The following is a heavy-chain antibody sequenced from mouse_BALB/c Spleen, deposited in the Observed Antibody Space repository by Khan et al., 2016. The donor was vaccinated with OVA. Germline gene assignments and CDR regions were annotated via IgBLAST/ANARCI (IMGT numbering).Heavy chain of an antibody. Sequence: QVRLQQSGAELVRPGVSVKISCKGSGYTFTDFVMHWVKQSHAKSLEWIGVIGTYYGDANYNQNFKGKATMTVDKSSSTAYMELARLTSEDSAIFCCGRGIGHYRLAYWGQGTLVTVSA. CDR2: IGTYYGDA. CDR3: GRGIGHYRLAY. CDR1: GYTFTDFV. V-gene: IGHV1S137*01. J-gene: IGHJ3*01. D-gene: IGHD2-1*01.